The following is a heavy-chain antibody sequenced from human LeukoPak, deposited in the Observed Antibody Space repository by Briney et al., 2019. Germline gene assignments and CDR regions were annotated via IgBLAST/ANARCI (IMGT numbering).Heavy chain of an antibody. J-gene: IGHJ4*02. CDR1: GFTLSSYA. V-gene: IGHV3-23*01. D-gene: IGHD6-19*01. Sequence: PGGSLRLSCAASGFTLSSYAMTWVRQAPGRGLEWVSSVDGGGGTYYADSVKGRFTISRDDSKNTLYLQMNSLRAEDTAVYYCAKSSGVDYWGQGTLVTVSS. CDR3: AKSSGVDY. CDR2: VDGGGGT.